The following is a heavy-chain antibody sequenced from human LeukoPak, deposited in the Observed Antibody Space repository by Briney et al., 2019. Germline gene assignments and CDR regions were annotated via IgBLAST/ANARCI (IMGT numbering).Heavy chain of an antibody. Sequence: PSETLSLTCTVSGGSISSSSYYWGWIRQPPGKGLEWIGSIYYSGSTYYNPSLKSRVTIPVDTSKNQFSLKLSSVTAADTAVYYCARGSPQYYYDSSGYSGPLYVGYWGQGTLVTVSS. CDR3: ARGSPQYYYDSSGYSGPLYVGY. J-gene: IGHJ4*02. CDR1: GGSISSSSYY. CDR2: IYYSGST. D-gene: IGHD3-22*01. V-gene: IGHV4-39*01.